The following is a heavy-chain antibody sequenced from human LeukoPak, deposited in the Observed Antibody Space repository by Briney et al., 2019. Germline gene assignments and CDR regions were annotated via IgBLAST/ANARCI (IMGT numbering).Heavy chain of an antibody. CDR3: ARGSPPQLGYCSSTSCYLFDY. CDR1: GGSFSGYY. V-gene: IGHV4-34*01. J-gene: IGHJ4*02. D-gene: IGHD2-2*01. Sequence: SETLSLTCAVYGGSFSGYYWSWIRQPPGKGLEWIGEINHSGSTNYNPSLKSRVTISVDTSKNQFSLKLSSVTAADTAVYYCARGSPPQLGYCSSTSCYLFDYWGQGTLVTVSS. CDR2: INHSGST.